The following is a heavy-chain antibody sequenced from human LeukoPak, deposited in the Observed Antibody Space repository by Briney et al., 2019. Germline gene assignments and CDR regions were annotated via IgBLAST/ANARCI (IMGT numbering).Heavy chain of an antibody. V-gene: IGHV3-23*01. CDR2: ISGSGGNT. Sequence: PGGSLRLSCAASGFTFSTFAMSWVRQAPGKGLEWVSGISGSGGNTYYADSVKGRFTISRDNSKNTVYLQMNSLRGEDTALYFCAKESRYDISGVPDYWGQGTQVTVSS. CDR3: AKESRYDISGVPDY. CDR1: GFTFSTFA. D-gene: IGHD3-22*01. J-gene: IGHJ4*02.